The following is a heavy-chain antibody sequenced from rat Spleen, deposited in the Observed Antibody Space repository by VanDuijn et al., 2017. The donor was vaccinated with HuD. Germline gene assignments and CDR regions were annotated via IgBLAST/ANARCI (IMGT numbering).Heavy chain of an antibody. J-gene: IGHJ2*01. CDR1: GFTFSNYG. CDR2: ISDDGSST. D-gene: IGHD3-1*01. V-gene: IGHV5-29*01. CDR3: ATKDY. Sequence: EVQLVESGGGLVQPGRSMKLSCAASGFTFSNYGMAWVRQAPKKGLEWVAYISDDGSSTYYRDSVKGRFTISRDNAKNTLYLQMDSLRSEDTATYYCATKDYWGQGVMVTVSS.